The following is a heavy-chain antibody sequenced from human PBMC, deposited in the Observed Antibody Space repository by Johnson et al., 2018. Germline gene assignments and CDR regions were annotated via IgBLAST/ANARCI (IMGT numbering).Heavy chain of an antibody. J-gene: IGHJ6*03. Sequence: VQLVESGGGVVQSGRSLRLSCAASGFTFNSYTMHWVRQAPGKGLEWVAVISYDGDNKYYADSVKGRYTLSRDSSKKAVYLEMNSLRLEDTAVYYCAKDSVVADPYYYNMDVWGKGTTVIVSS. V-gene: IGHV3-30*18. CDR2: ISYDGDNK. D-gene: IGHD5/OR15-5a*01. CDR3: AKDSVVADPYYYNMDV. CDR1: GFTFNSYT.